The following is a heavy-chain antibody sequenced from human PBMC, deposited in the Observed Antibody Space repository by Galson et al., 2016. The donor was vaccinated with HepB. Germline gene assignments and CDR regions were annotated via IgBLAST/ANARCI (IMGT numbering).Heavy chain of an antibody. V-gene: IGHV3-30*04. Sequence: SLRLSCAASGFRFSSYAMLWVRQAPGKGLEWVAVVSSDGSAGYFADSVKGRFTISRDNSKNTLSLGMNRLRTEDTAFYYCTRAGVAAGTYWFDPWGQGTLVTVSS. CDR1: GFRFSSYA. CDR3: TRAGVAAGTYWFDP. D-gene: IGHD6-13*01. J-gene: IGHJ5*02. CDR2: VSSDGSAG.